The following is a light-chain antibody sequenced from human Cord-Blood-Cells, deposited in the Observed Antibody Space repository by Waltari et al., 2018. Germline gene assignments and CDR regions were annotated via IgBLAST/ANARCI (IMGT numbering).Light chain of an antibody. Sequence: QSALTQPASVSGSPGQSITISCTGTSSDVGVYNYVPWYQQHPGKAPKLMIYEVSNRPSGVSNRFSGSKSGNTASLTISGLQAEDEADYYCSSYTSSSTLYVFGTGTKVTVL. CDR1: SSDVGVYNY. CDR3: SSYTSSSTLYV. V-gene: IGLV2-14*01. J-gene: IGLJ1*01. CDR2: EVS.